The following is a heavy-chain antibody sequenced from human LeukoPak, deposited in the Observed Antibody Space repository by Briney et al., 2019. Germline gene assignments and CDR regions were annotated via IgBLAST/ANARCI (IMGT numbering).Heavy chain of an antibody. CDR1: GFTFSTYA. D-gene: IGHD3-22*01. CDR2: ISPGGDRT. CDR3: AKDTTTMIVGGTD. Sequence: PGGSLRLSCAASGFTFSTYALSWVRQAPGKGLEWVSAISPGGDRTYYADSVKGRFAISRDNSKNTLYLQMNSLRAEDAAVYYCAKDTTTMIVGGTDWGQGTLVTVSS. J-gene: IGHJ4*02. V-gene: IGHV3-23*01.